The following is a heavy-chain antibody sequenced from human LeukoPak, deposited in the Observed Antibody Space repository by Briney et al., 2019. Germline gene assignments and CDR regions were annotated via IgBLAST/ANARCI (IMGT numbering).Heavy chain of an antibody. V-gene: IGHV3-21*01. J-gene: IGHJ4*02. CDR2: ISSSSSYI. CDR3: ARDYYGDYTRIAY. Sequence: GGSLRLSCAASGFTFSSYSMNWVRQAPGKGLEWVSCISSSSSYIYYVDSVKGRFTISRDNAKNSLYLQMNSLRAEDTAVYYCARDYYGDYTRIAYWGQGTLVTVSS. CDR1: GFTFSSYS. D-gene: IGHD4-17*01.